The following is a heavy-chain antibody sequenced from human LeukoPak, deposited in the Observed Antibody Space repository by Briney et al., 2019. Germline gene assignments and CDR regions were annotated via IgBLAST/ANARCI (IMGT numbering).Heavy chain of an antibody. D-gene: IGHD3-10*01. J-gene: IGHJ2*01. CDR1: GFTLTGYS. CDR2: TGSSHT. CDR3: ARDSCDYYGYRYFDL. V-gene: IGHV3-21*01. Sequence: PGGSLRLSCEASGFTLTGYSMNWVRQAPGKGLEWVSATGSSHTQYIDSVRGRFTISRDNAKNSLYLQISSLTTEDTAVYYCARDSCDYYGYRYFDLWGRGTLVTVSS.